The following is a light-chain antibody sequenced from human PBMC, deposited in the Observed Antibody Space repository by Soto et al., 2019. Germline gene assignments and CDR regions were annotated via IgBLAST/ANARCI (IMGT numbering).Light chain of an antibody. J-gene: IGLJ3*02. CDR3: QSYDITLGVWV. Sequence: QSVLTQPPSVSGAPGQRVTISCTGSSSNIGAGYDVHGYQHLPGTAPKLLIYENNNRPSGVPDRFSGSNSGTSASLAITGLQAEYEADYYCQSYDITLGVWVFGGGTQLTVL. CDR2: ENN. V-gene: IGLV1-40*01. CDR1: SSNIGAGYD.